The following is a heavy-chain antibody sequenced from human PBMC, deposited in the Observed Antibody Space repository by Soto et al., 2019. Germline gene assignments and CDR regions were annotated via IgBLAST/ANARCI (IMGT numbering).Heavy chain of an antibody. Sequence: QLHLVQSGAVVKKPGASVTVSCSASGYPVTAYYMHWVRQAPGRGLEWMGGINPATGAAKYTQTFQGRVTMTRDTSTSTVFMELSGLPSADTAVFSCARGGGVGVAGSAAFDMWGQGTLVTVSS. CDR2: INPATGAA. J-gene: IGHJ3*02. CDR1: GYPVTAYY. V-gene: IGHV1-2*02. CDR3: ARGGGVGVAGSAAFDM. D-gene: IGHD3-3*01.